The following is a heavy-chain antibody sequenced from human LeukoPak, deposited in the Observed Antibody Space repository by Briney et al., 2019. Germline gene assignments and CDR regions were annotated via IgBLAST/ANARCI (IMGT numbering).Heavy chain of an antibody. Sequence: PGGSLRLSCAASGFTVSNNYMSWVRQAPGKGLEWVSVIYSGGSAYYADSVKGRFTISRDNSKNTVYPQMNSLRAEDTAVYYCARDLNYDSAYWGQGTLVTVSS. CDR1: GFTVSNNY. CDR2: IYSGGSA. CDR3: ARDLNYDSAY. J-gene: IGHJ4*02. V-gene: IGHV3-53*01. D-gene: IGHD3-22*01.